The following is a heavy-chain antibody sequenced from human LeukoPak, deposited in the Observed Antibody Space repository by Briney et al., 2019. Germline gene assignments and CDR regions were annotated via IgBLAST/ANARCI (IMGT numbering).Heavy chain of an antibody. V-gene: IGHV1-18*01. Sequence: SVNDSCTSTRYTLNHYFISSVGRPSGQGVEWVGWISPHSHTTHYAEKVPRRVTMPTDTSTTTVYTELRSLRPDDTSVYFCATRHSMYYWGQGTPVTVSS. CDR3: ATRHSMYY. D-gene: IGHD2/OR15-2a*01. CDR2: ISPHSHTT. J-gene: IGHJ4*02. CDR1: RYTLNHYF.